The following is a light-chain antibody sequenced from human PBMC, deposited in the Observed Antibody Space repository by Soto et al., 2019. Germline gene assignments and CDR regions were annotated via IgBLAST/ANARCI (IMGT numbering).Light chain of an antibody. CDR3: QQYIFLCT. CDR1: ETIGIW. Sequence: DIPMTQYPSTLSASVGDRVTIACRASETIGIWLAWYQQKLGKAPKFLIYQASTLGGGVSSRFSGSGSGTEFTLIIISLQPEDVATYYCQQYIFLCTFGQGSKVEMK. V-gene: IGKV1-5*03. J-gene: IGKJ1*01. CDR2: QAS.